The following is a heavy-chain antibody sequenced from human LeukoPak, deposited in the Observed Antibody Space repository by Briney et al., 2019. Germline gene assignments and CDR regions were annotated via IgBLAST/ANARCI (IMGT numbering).Heavy chain of an antibody. CDR3: AKGSCYYYYMDV. V-gene: IGHV3-30*02. CDR1: GFTFSNAW. Sequence: GGSLRLSCAASGFTFSNAWMSWVRQAPGKGLEWVAVIWYGGSNKYYADSVKGRFTISRDNSKNTLYLQMNSLRAEDTAVYYCAKGSCYYYYMDVWGKGTTVTVSS. CDR2: IWYGGSNK. J-gene: IGHJ6*03.